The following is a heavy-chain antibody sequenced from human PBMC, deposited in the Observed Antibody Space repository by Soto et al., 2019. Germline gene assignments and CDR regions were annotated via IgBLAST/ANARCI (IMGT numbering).Heavy chain of an antibody. CDR2: ISVDNGET. V-gene: IGHV1-18*04. CDR3: ARWISGSYSDWFDP. J-gene: IGHJ5*02. D-gene: IGHD1-26*01. CDR1: GYLFTRYG. Sequence: QVQLVQSGAEVRKPGASVKVSCRASGYLFTRYGITWVRQAPGQGLEWMGWISVDNGETKSAQKIQGRLTMITDMSTSTVSMELRSLRSDDTAVYYCARWISGSYSDWFDPWGQGTLVTVSS.